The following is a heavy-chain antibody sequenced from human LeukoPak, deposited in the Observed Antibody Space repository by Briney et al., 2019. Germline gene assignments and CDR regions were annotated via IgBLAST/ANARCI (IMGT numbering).Heavy chain of an antibody. D-gene: IGHD5-24*01. Sequence: SETLSLTCTVSGGSISNYYWSWIRQPPGKGLEWIGYIYYSGSTNYNPSLKSRVTISVDTSKNQFSLQLNSVTPEDTAVYYCARAEGGDGYNWYYYYMDVWGKGTTVTISS. J-gene: IGHJ6*03. V-gene: IGHV4-59*12. CDR3: ARAEGGDGYNWYYYYMDV. CDR2: IYYSGST. CDR1: GGSISNYY.